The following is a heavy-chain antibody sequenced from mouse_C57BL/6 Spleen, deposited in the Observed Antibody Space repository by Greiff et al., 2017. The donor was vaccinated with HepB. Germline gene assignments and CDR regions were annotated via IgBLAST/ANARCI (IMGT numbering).Heavy chain of an antibody. CDR3: AREAIYRRYAMDD. CDR2: IHPNSGST. J-gene: IGHJ4*01. Sequence: QVQLQQPGAELVKPGASVKLSCKASGYTFTSYWMHWVKQRPGQGLEWIGMIHPNSGSTNYNEKFKSKATLTVDKSSSTAYMQLSSLTSEDSAVYYCAREAIYRRYAMDDWGQGTTVTVSS. V-gene: IGHV1-64*01. CDR1: GYTFTSYW. D-gene: IGHD2-14*01.